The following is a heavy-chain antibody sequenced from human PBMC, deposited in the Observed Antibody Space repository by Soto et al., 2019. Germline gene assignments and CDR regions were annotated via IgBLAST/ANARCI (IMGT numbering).Heavy chain of an antibody. D-gene: IGHD6-19*01. V-gene: IGHV3-21*01. J-gene: IGHJ4*02. Sequence: WGSLRLSCAASGFTFISYSINWVRQAPGKGLEWVSSISSSSSYIYYADSVKGRFTISRDNAKNSLYLQMNSLRAEDTAVYYCARDTSSGWAFDYWGQGTLVT. CDR2: ISSSSSYI. CDR1: GFTFISYS. CDR3: ARDTSSGWAFDY.